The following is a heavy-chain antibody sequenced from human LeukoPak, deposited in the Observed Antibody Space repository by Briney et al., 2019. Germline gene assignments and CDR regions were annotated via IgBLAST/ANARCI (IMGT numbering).Heavy chain of an antibody. CDR1: GGSISSGSYY. V-gene: IGHV4-61*09. CDR2: IYHSGST. CDR3: ARQLLLWPMI. Sequence: SQTLSLTCTVSGGSISSGSYYWSWIRQPAGKGLEWIGEIYHSGSTNYNPSLKSRVTISVDKSKNQFSLKLSSVTAADTAVYYCARQLLLWPMIWGQGTLVTVSS. J-gene: IGHJ4*02. D-gene: IGHD3-10*01.